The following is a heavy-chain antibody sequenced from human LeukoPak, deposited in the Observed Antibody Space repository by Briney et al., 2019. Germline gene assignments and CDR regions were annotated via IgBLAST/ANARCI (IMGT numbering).Heavy chain of an antibody. D-gene: IGHD3-16*01. Sequence: ASVKVSCRASGYNFTIYGVTWVRQAPGQGPEWMGWISAHDGNTNYVQKLQGRVTMTTDTATSTAYMELRSLRSDDTAVYYCARGEGGGSPLMLVSPFDYWGQGTLVTVSS. CDR3: ARGEGGGSPLMLVSPFDY. CDR2: ISAHDGNT. V-gene: IGHV1-18*01. J-gene: IGHJ4*02. CDR1: GYNFTIYG.